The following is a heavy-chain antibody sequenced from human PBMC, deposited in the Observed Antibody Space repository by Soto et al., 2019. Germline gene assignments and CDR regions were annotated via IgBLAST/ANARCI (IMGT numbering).Heavy chain of an antibody. CDR1: GGSFSGYY. D-gene: IGHD5-12*01. CDR2: INHSGST. CDR3: AMVYSGYDRDYYYYYMDV. J-gene: IGHJ6*03. V-gene: IGHV4-34*01. Sequence: SETLYLTCAVYGGSFSGYYWSWIRQPPGKGLEWIGEINHSGSTNYNPSLKSRVTISVDTSKNQFSLKLSSVTAADTAVYYCAMVYSGYDRDYYYYYMDVWGKGTTVTVSS.